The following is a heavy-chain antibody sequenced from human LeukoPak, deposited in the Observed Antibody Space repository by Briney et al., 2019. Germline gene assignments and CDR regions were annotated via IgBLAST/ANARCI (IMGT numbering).Heavy chain of an antibody. Sequence: GASVKVSCKASGGTFSSYAISWVRQAPGQGLEWMGGIIPIFGTANYAQKFQGRVTITADESTSTAYMELSSLRSEDTAVYYCALTGVTTYYYYYMDVWGKGTTVTVSS. J-gene: IGHJ6*03. CDR2: IIPIFGTA. CDR1: GGTFSSYA. V-gene: IGHV1-69*13. D-gene: IGHD1-1*01. CDR3: ALTGVTTYYYYYMDV.